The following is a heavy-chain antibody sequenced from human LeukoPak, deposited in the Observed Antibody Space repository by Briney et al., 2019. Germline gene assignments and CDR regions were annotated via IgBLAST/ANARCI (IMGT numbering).Heavy chain of an antibody. J-gene: IGHJ6*03. CDR1: GYTFTAYY. V-gene: IGHV1-2*02. CDR3: VRNSKSGVSVRPPYYYYYMDV. Sequence: ASVKVSCTASGYTFTAYYIHWVRQAPGQGLEWMGWIDPNSGGTNSAQKFQGRVTMTRDTSISTAYMELSRLRSDDTAVYYCVRNSKSGVSVRPPYYYYYMDVWGKGTTVTVSS. CDR2: IDPNSGGT. D-gene: IGHD6-6*01.